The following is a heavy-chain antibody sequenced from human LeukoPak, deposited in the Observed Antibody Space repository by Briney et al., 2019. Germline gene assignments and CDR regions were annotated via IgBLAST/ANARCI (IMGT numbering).Heavy chain of an antibody. V-gene: IGHV4-4*02. J-gene: IGHJ4*02. Sequence: PSETLSLTCAVSGGSISSSNWWSWVRQPPGKGLEWIGEIYHSGSTNYNPSLKSRVTISVDKSKNQFSLKLSSVTAADTAVYYCAREVDCSGGSCYSGPFDYWGQGTLVTVSS. CDR3: AREVDCSGGSCYSGPFDY. CDR1: GGSISSSNW. CDR2: IYHSGST. D-gene: IGHD2-15*01.